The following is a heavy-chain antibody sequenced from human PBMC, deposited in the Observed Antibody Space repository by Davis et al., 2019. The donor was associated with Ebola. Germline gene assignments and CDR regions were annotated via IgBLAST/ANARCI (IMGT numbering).Heavy chain of an antibody. CDR2: INAGNGNT. D-gene: IGHD6-13*01. CDR3: ARDNSWYRLDFDY. Sequence: AASVKVSCKASGYTFTSYAMHWVRQAPGQRLEWMGWINAGNGNTKYSQKFQGRVTITRDTSASTTYMELSSLRSEDTAVYYCARDNSWYRLDFDYWGQGTLVTVSS. CDR1: GYTFTSYA. J-gene: IGHJ4*02. V-gene: IGHV1-3*01.